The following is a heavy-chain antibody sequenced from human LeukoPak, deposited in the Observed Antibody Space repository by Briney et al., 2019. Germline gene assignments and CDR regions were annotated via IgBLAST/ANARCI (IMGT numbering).Heavy chain of an antibody. Sequence: GGSLRLSCAASGFTVSSNYMSWVRQAPGKGLEWVSVIYSGGSTYYADSVKGRFTISRDNSKNTLYLQMNSLRAEDTAVYYCVRYSYGYVDYWGQGTLVTVSS. J-gene: IGHJ4*02. CDR3: VRYSYGYVDY. V-gene: IGHV3-66*01. CDR1: GFTVSSNY. D-gene: IGHD5-18*01. CDR2: IYSGGST.